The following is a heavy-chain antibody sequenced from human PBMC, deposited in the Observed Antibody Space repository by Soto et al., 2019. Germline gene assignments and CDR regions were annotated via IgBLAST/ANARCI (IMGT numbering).Heavy chain of an antibody. CDR2: IFSNDEK. CDR1: GFSLSNARMG. J-gene: IGHJ4*02. CDR3: ARQPRTIFGVALDY. Sequence: QVTLKESGPVLVKPTETLTLTCTVSGFSLSNARMGVSWIRQPPGKALEWLAHIFSNDEKSYSTSLKSRLTIXKXTXXSQVVLTMTNMDPVDTATYYCARQPRTIFGVALDYWGQGTLVTVSS. D-gene: IGHD3-3*01. V-gene: IGHV2-26*01.